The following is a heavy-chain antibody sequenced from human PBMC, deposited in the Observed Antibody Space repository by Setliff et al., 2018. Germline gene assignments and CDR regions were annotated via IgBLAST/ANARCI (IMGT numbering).Heavy chain of an antibody. D-gene: IGHD2-2*01. V-gene: IGHV4-59*08. CDR1: GGSISSHY. J-gene: IGHJ2*01. Sequence: SETLSLTCTVSGGSISSHYWNWIRQSPGKGLEWIGYLFHSGSTYYNPSLESRVTMSVDTSKSQFSLNLYSVTAADTAVYYCARTSTGRYFDLWGRGTLVTAPQ. CDR3: ARTSTGRYFDL. CDR2: LFHSGST.